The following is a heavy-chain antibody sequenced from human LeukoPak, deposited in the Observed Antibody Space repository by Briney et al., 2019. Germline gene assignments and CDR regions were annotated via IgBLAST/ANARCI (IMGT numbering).Heavy chain of an antibody. CDR1: GVYISSYD. J-gene: IGHJ3*02. CDR2: ISYSGST. CDR3: VRRGGTLDAFDI. V-gene: IGHV4-59*08. Sequence: SETLSLTCTVSGVYISSYDWSWIRQPPGKGLEWIGYISYSGSTSYSPALKSRVTISGDTSKNQFSLKLSSLTAADTAIYYCVRRGGTLDAFDIWGQGTMVSVSS. D-gene: IGHD3-10*01.